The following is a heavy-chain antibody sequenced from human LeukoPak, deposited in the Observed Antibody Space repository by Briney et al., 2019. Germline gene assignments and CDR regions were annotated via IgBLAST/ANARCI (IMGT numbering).Heavy chain of an antibody. D-gene: IGHD6-13*01. CDR1: GFTFSSYA. Sequence: PGGSLRLSCAASGFTFSSYAMSWVRQAPGKGLEWVSAISGPGGNTYYADSEKGRFTISRDNSKNTLYLQMNSLSAEDTAVYYCAKAHIAAAGTRRGMDVWGKGTTVTVSS. V-gene: IGHV3-23*01. CDR2: ISGPGGNT. CDR3: AKAHIAAAGTRRGMDV. J-gene: IGHJ6*04.